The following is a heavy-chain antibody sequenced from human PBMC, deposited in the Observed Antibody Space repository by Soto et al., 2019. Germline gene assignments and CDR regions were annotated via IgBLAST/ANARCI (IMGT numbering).Heavy chain of an antibody. J-gene: IGHJ6*02. Sequence: LGLPCVVSAFTFSSYVIHWVRQAPGKGLEWVAVISYDGSKENYADSVKGRFTISRDNSKNTLYLQVNSLRTEDTAVYYCAKSSLPRLSYYYGMDVWGQGTTVTVSS. CDR2: ISYDGSKE. CDR3: AKSSLPRLSYYYGMDV. V-gene: IGHV3-30*18. CDR1: AFTFSSYV. D-gene: IGHD1-26*01.